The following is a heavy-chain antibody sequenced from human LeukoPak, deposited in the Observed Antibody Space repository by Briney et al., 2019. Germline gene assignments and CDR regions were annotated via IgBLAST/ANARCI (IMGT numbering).Heavy chain of an antibody. CDR3: AKDRAERGTVLYYFDY. D-gene: IGHD2/OR15-2a*01. J-gene: IGHJ4*02. V-gene: IGHV3-23*01. Sequence: GSLRLSCAASKFPFSSYAMNWVRQAPGKGLEWVSGISGTGVSTYYADSVKGRFTISRDNSKNTLYLQMNSLRAEDTAVYYCAKDRAERGTVLYYFDYWGQGTLVTVSS. CDR2: ISGTGVST. CDR1: KFPFSSYA.